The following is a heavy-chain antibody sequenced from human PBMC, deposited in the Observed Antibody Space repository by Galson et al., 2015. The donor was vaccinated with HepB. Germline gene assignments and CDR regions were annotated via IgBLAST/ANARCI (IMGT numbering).Heavy chain of an antibody. CDR3: AKGPYSSPWGGCSGGSCYSPYYFDF. CDR2: IWGSGGST. CDR1: GFTFNNYA. D-gene: IGHD2-15*01. V-gene: IGHV3-23*01. Sequence: SLRLSCAASGFTFNNYAMNWVRQAPGKGLEWVSGIWGSGGSTYYADSVKGRFTISRDNSRNTLHLQMNSLRAEDTAVYYCAKGPYSSPWGGCSGGSCYSPYYFDFWGQGTLVTVSS. J-gene: IGHJ4*02.